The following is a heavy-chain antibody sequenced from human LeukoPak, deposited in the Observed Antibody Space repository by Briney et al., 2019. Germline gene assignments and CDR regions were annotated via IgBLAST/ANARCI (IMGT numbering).Heavy chain of an antibody. CDR1: GYTLTELS. Sequence: GASVKVSCKVSGYTLTELSMHWVRQAPGKGLEWMGGFDPEDGETIYAQKFQGRVTMTEDTSTDTAYMELSSLRSEDTAVYYCATASLTSYSSFLFDYWGQGTLVTVSS. V-gene: IGHV1-24*01. J-gene: IGHJ4*02. D-gene: IGHD6-13*01. CDR2: FDPEDGET. CDR3: ATASLTSYSSFLFDY.